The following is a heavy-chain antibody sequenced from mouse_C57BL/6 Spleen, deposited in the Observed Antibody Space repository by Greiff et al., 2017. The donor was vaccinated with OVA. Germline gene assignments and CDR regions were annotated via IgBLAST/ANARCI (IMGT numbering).Heavy chain of an antibody. CDR3: AGGGLPAWFAY. V-gene: IGHV1-76*01. CDR2: IYPGSGNT. J-gene: IGHJ3*01. CDR1: GYTFTDYY. Sequence: QVQLKESGAELVRPGASVKLSCKASGYTFTDYYINWVKQRPGQGLEWIARIYPGSGNTYYNEKFKGKATLTAEKSSSTAYMQLSSLTSEDSAVYFCAGGGLPAWFAYWGQGTLVTVSA. D-gene: IGHD2-4*01.